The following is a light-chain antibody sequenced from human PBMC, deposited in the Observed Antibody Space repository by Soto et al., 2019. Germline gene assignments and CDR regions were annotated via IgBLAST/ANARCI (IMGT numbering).Light chain of an antibody. V-gene: IGLV2-14*02. J-gene: IGLJ2*01. CDR2: EGS. CDR3: AAWDVSLNGVV. CDR1: SSDVGSYDL. Sequence: QSALTQPASVSGSPGQSITISCTGTSSDVGSYDLVSWYQQHPGKAPKLIIYEGSQRPSGVSNRFSGSKSGNTASLAISGLQSEDEAHYYCAAWDVSLNGVVFGGGTKVTVL.